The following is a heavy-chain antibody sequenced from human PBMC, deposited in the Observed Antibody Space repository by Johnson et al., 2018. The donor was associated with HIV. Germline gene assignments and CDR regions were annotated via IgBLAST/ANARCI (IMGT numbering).Heavy chain of an antibody. CDR2: ISYDGSNK. V-gene: IGHV3-30*04. CDR3: ARVTRDCGGDCYLDAFDI. CDR1: GFTFSSYA. D-gene: IGHD2-21*01. Sequence: QVQLVESGGGVVQPGRSLRLSCAASGFTFSSYAMHWVRQAPGKGLEWVAVISYDGSNKYYADSVKGRFTISRDISKHTLYLQMNSLRTEDTAVYYCARVTRDCGGDCYLDAFDIWGQGTMVTVSS. J-gene: IGHJ3*02.